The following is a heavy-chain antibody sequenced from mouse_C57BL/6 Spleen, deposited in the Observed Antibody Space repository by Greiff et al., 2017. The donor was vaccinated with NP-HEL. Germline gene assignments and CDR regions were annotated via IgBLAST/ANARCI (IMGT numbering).Heavy chain of an antibody. V-gene: IGHV5-4*01. J-gene: IGHJ2*01. Sequence: EVQRVESGGGLVKPGGSLKLSCAASGFTFSSYAMSWVRQTPEKRLEWVATISDGGSYTYYPDNVKGRFTISRDNAKNNLYLQMSHLKSEDTAMYYCARRGIYDYYFDYWGQGTTLTVSS. D-gene: IGHD2-4*01. CDR1: GFTFSSYA. CDR2: ISDGGSYT. CDR3: ARRGIYDYYFDY.